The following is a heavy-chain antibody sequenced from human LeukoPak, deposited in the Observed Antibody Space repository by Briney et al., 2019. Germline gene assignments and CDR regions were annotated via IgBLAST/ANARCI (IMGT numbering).Heavy chain of an antibody. Sequence: ASVKVSCKASGYTFTSYYMHWVRQAPGQGLEWMGIINPSDGSTSYAQKVQGRVTMTRDTSTSTVYMELSSLRSEDTAVYYCAREGIAARGPLDYWGQGTLVTVSS. V-gene: IGHV1-46*01. D-gene: IGHD6-13*01. CDR2: INPSDGST. CDR1: GYTFTSYY. CDR3: AREGIAARGPLDY. J-gene: IGHJ4*02.